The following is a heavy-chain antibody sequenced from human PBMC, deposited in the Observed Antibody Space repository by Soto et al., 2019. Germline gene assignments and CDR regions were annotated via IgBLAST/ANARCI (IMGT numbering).Heavy chain of an antibody. CDR1: GFTFSSYG. CDR2: ISYDGSNR. J-gene: IGHJ5*02. Sequence: QVQLVESGGGVVQPGRSLRLSCTASGFTFSSYGMHWVRQAPGKGLEWVAVISYDGSNRYYADSVKGRFTISRDYSKNTLYLLMDSLRAADTDVYYCAKAATEWDLILGHNWFDPWGQGTLVTFSS. V-gene: IGHV3-33*08. D-gene: IGHD1-26*01. CDR3: AKAATEWDLILGHNWFDP.